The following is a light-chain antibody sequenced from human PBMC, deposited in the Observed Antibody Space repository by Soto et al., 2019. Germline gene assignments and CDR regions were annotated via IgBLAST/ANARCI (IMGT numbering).Light chain of an antibody. V-gene: IGLV1-44*01. Sequence: QTVVTQPPSASGTPGQRVTISCSGSSSNIGLNTVNWYQQLPGTAPKLLIYTNNQRPSEVPDRFSGSKSGTSASLAVSGLQSEDEADYYCAAWDDSLNAWVFGGGTQLTVL. CDR2: TNN. CDR1: SSNIGLNT. CDR3: AAWDDSLNAWV. J-gene: IGLJ3*02.